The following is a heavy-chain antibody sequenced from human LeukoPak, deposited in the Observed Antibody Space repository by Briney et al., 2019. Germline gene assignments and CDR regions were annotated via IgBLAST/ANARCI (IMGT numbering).Heavy chain of an antibody. CDR1: GFSLSNFW. J-gene: IGHJ4*02. D-gene: IGHD3-22*01. Sequence: GGSLRLSCAASGFSLSNFWMNWVRLAPGKGLEWVATINHGGSETFYVDSVKGRFTISRDNAKNSLYLLMNSLRAEDTAVYYCASDRDYYDSTGYLFDYWGQGTLVTVSS. CDR2: INHGGSET. CDR3: ASDRDYYDSTGYLFDY. V-gene: IGHV3-7*01.